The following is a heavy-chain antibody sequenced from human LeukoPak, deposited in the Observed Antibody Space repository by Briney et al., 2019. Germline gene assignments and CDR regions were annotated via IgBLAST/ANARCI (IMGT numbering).Heavy chain of an antibody. CDR3: ARVETGYCSGGSCLISFDY. J-gene: IGHJ4*02. V-gene: IGHV4-34*01. Sequence: SETLSLTCAVYGGSFSGYYWSWIRQPPGKGLEWIGEINHSGSTNYNPSLKSRVTISVDTSKNQFSLKLSSVTAADTAVYYCARVETGYCSGGSCLISFDYWAQGTLVTVSS. CDR1: GGSFSGYY. D-gene: IGHD2-15*01. CDR2: INHSGST.